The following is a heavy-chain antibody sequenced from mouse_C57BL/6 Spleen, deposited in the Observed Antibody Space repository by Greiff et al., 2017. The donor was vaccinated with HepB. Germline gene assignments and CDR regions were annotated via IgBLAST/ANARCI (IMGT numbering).Heavy chain of an antibody. CDR3: ARKRVNYYVGIFDV. CDR1: GYTFTDYN. V-gene: IGHV1-22*01. J-gene: IGHJ2*01. D-gene: IGHD1-1*01. CDR2: INPNNGGT. Sequence: EVQLQQPGPELVKPGASVKMSCKASGYTFTDYNMHWVKQSHGKSLEWIGDINPNNGGTSYNQKFKGKATLTVNKSSSTAYMELRSLTSEDSAVYYWARKRVNYYVGIFDVWGQGTTLTVSS.